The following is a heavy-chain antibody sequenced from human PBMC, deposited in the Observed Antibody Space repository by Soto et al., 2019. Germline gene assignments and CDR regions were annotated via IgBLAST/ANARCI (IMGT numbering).Heavy chain of an antibody. J-gene: IGHJ3*02. CDR3: AADRSPSYYYNSTGAFDI. CDR2: IVVGSGNT. D-gene: IGHD3-22*01. CDR1: GFTFTSSA. V-gene: IGHV1-58*01. Sequence: SVKVSCKASGFTFTSSAVQWVRQARGQRLEWIGWIVVGSGNTNYAQKFQERVTITRDMSTSTAYMELSSLRSEDTAVYYCAADRSPSYYYNSTGAFDIWGQGTMVTVSS.